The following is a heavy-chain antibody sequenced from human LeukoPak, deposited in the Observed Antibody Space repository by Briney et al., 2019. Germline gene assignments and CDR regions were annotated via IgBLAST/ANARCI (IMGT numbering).Heavy chain of an antibody. CDR2: ISSSNNYI. Sequence: PGGSLRLSCAASGFTFSSYSMNWVRQAPGKGLEWVSSISSSNNYIYYADSVKGRFTISRDNAKNSLYLQMNGLRAEDTAVYYCARVFSSSWTTYFDYWGQGTLVTVSS. CDR1: GFTFSSYS. CDR3: ARVFSSSWTTYFDY. V-gene: IGHV3-21*01. J-gene: IGHJ4*02. D-gene: IGHD6-13*01.